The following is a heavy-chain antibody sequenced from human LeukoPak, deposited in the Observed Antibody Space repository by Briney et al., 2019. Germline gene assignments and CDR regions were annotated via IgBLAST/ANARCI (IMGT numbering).Heavy chain of an antibody. D-gene: IGHD3-16*01. CDR3: AKGGRTFTAAFDI. CDR1: GFTFXRYT. V-gene: IGHV3-23*01. CDR2: ISDSGVST. Sequence: GSLILSCAXXGFTFXRYTMSWVRPAPGKGLEGVSDISDSGVSTYYAHSVKARFTISRDNSKDTLYLQMNSLRADDTAIYYCAKGGRTFTAAFDIWGQGTMVAVSS. J-gene: IGHJ3*02.